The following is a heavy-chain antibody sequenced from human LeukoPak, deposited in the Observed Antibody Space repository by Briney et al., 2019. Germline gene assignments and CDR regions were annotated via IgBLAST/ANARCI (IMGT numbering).Heavy chain of an antibody. CDR2: ISYDGSNI. Sequence: PGGSLRLSCADSGFTFSSYSMHWVRQTPGKGLEWVAIISYDGSNIYYADSVKGRFTISRDNSKNSLYLQMNSLRVDDTGIYYCARDQRGVTGIRDFDYWGQGTRVTVSS. D-gene: IGHD2-21*02. V-gene: IGHV3-30*04. CDR3: ARDQRGVTGIRDFDY. J-gene: IGHJ4*02. CDR1: GFTFSSYS.